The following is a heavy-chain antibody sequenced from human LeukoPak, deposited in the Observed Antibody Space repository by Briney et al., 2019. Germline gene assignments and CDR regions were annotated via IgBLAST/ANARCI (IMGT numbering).Heavy chain of an antibody. V-gene: IGHV1-69*13. CDR3: AREDDDIDAFDI. J-gene: IGHJ3*02. D-gene: IGHD3-9*01. Sequence: SVKVSCKASGGTFSSYAISWVRQAPGQGLEWMGGIIPIFGTANYAQKFQGRVTITADESASTAYMELSSLRSEDTAVYYCAREDDDIDAFDIWGQGTMVTVSS. CDR2: IIPIFGTA. CDR1: GGTFSSYA.